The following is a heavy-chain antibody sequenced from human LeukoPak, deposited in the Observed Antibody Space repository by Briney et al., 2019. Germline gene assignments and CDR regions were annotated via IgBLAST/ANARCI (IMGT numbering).Heavy chain of an antibody. J-gene: IGHJ6*02. Sequence: GGSLRLSCAASGFTVSSNYMGWVRQAPGKGLEWVSVIYSGGSTYYADSVKGRFTISRDNAKNSLYLQMNSLRAEDTAVYYCARIDPYGMDVWGQGTTVTVSS. D-gene: IGHD3-9*01. CDR2: IYSGGST. CDR1: GFTVSSNY. CDR3: ARIDPYGMDV. V-gene: IGHV3-53*01.